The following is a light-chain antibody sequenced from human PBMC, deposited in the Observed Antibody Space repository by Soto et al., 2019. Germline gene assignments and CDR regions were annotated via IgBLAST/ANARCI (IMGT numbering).Light chain of an antibody. V-gene: IGKV1-33*01. CDR3: QQYDNLPLT. CDR1: QSISSW. Sequence: DIQMTQSPSSLSASVGDRVTITCRASQSISSWWAWYQQKPGKAPKFLIYDASNLETGVPSRFSGSGSGTDFTFTISSLQPEDIATYYCQQYDNLPLTFGGGTKVDIK. CDR2: DAS. J-gene: IGKJ4*01.